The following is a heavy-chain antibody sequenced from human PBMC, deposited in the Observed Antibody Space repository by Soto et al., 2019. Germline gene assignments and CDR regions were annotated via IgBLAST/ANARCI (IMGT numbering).Heavy chain of an antibody. V-gene: IGHV3-23*01. Sequence: EVQLLESGGGLVQPGGSLRLSCAASGFTFSSYAMSWVRQAPGKGLEWVSAISGSGGSTYYADSVKGRFTISRDNSKNTLYLQMNSLRAEDTAVYYCATIRPTSYYEVGNSPQDYCGQGTLVTVSS. D-gene: IGHD3-3*01. J-gene: IGHJ4*02. CDR2: ISGSGGST. CDR1: GFTFSSYA. CDR3: ATIRPTSYYEVGNSPQDY.